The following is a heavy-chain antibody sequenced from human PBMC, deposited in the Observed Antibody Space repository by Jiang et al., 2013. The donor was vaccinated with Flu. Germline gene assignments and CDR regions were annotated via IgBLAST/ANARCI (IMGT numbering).Heavy chain of an antibody. J-gene: IGHJ6*02. CDR3: ARRGVYYDFWSGYSAPWGMDV. CDR1: GGSISSYY. D-gene: IGHD3-3*01. V-gene: IGHV4-59*08. CDR2: IYYSGST. Sequence: SLTCTVSGGSISSYYWSWIRQPPGKGLEWIGYIYYSGSTNYNPSLKSRVTISVDTSKNQFSLKLSSVTAADTAVYYCARRGVYYDFWSGYSAPWGMDVWGQGTTVTVSS.